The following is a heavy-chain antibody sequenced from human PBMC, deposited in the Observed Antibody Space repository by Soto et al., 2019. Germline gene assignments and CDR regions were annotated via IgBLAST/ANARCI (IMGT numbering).Heavy chain of an antibody. D-gene: IGHD6-19*01. CDR3: ARAVAVPADFDY. CDR2: INASNGNT. Sequence: ASVKVSCKASGYTFTSYAMHWVRQAPGQRLEWMGWINASNGNTKYSTKLQRRDTITRDTSASTAYMDVSSLRTEDTAVYYWARAVAVPADFDYWGQGTLVTVSS. V-gene: IGHV1-3*01. CDR1: GYTFTSYA. J-gene: IGHJ4*02.